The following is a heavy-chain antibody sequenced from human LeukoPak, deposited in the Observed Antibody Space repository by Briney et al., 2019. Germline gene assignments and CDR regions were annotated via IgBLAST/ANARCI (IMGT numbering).Heavy chain of an antibody. D-gene: IGHD5-24*01. Sequence: SETLSLTCTVSGGSISSYHWSWIRQPAGKGLEWIGCIYTSGSTNYNPSLKSRVTMSIDTSKNQFSLKLSSVTAADTAVYYCARGDGVSLGLFDYWGQGTLVTVSS. CDR1: GGSISSYH. CDR3: ARGDGVSLGLFDY. V-gene: IGHV4-4*07. J-gene: IGHJ4*02. CDR2: IYTSGST.